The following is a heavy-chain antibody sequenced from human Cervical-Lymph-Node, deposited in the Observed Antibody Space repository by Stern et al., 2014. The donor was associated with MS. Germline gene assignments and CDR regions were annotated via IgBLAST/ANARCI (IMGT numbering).Heavy chain of an antibody. D-gene: IGHD3-22*01. V-gene: IGHV3-15*01. CDR1: GFTFSYAW. J-gene: IGHJ6*02. CDR2: IKSKTDGGTT. Sequence: EVQLVESGEGLVKPGGSLRLSCAASGFTFSYAWMSWVRQAPGKGLQWVGRIKSKTDGGTTDYAAPVKGRFTISRDDSKNTLYLEMNSLKTEDTAVYYCTRLNYFDSSGYAYYYYGMDVWGQGTTVTVSS. CDR3: TRLNYFDSSGYAYYYYGMDV.